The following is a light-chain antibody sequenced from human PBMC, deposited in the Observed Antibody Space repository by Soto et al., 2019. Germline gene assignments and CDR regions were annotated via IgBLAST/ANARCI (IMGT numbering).Light chain of an antibody. Sequence: DIVMTQSPDSLAVFLGERATINCKSSQSVLYSSNNKNYLAWYQQKAGQPPKLLIYWASTRESGVPDRFIGSGSGTDVTLPISSLQAEDVAVYYCQQYYATPPYTFGQGTKLEIK. V-gene: IGKV4-1*01. CDR3: QQYYATPPYT. CDR2: WAS. CDR1: QSVLYSSNNKNY. J-gene: IGKJ2*01.